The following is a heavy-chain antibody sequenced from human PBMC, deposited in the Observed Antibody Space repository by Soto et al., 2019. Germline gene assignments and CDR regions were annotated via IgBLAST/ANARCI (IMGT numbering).Heavy chain of an antibody. J-gene: IGHJ4*02. Sequence: QVQLVQSGAEVKKPGASVKVSCKASGYTFTSYDINWVRQATGQGLEWMVWINPNSGNTGYAQKIQGRVTMTSNTSISTAYMELSSLRSEDTAVYYCARGLKNYYDSSGYYYYWGQGTLVTVSS. D-gene: IGHD3-22*01. CDR1: GYTFTSYD. CDR2: INPNSGNT. V-gene: IGHV1-8*01. CDR3: ARGLKNYYDSSGYYYY.